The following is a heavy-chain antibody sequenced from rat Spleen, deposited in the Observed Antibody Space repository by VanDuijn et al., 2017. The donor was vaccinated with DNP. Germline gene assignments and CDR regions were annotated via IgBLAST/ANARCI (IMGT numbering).Heavy chain of an antibody. CDR2: INYSGDT. D-gene: IGHD1-2*01. Sequence: EVQLQESGPGLVKPSQSLSLTCSVTGYSITSNYWAWIRKFPGNKMEWMGYINYSGDTRYNPSLKSRISITRDTSTNHFFLQLNSVTTEDTATYYCARTDYYSSYIPFAYWGQGTLVTVSS. CDR1: GYSITSNY. V-gene: IGHV3-1*01. J-gene: IGHJ3*01. CDR3: ARTDYYSSYIPFAY.